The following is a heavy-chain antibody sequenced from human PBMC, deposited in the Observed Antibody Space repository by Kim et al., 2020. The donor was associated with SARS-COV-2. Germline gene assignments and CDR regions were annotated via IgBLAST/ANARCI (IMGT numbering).Heavy chain of an antibody. J-gene: IGHJ5*02. Sequence: LKSRVTMSVDTSKNQFSLKVSSVTAADTAVYYCARGQQSSSSSWHHWFDPWGQGTLVTVSA. V-gene: IGHV4-4*06. CDR3: ARGQQSSSSSWHHWFDP. D-gene: IGHD6-13*01.